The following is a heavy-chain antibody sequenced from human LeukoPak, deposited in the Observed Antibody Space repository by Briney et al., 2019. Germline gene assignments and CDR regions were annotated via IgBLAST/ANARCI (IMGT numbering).Heavy chain of an antibody. J-gene: IGHJ4*02. CDR3: ARREGNFDY. V-gene: IGHV4-34*01. Sequence: SETLSLTCAVYGGSFSGYYWSWIRQPPGKGLEWIGEINHSGSTNYNPSLKSRVTISVDTSKNQFSLKLGSVAAADTAVYYCARREGNFDYWGQGTLVTVSS. CDR1: GGSFSGYY. CDR2: INHSGST.